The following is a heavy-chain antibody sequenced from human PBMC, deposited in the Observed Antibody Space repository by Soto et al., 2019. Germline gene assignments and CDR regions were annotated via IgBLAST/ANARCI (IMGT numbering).Heavy chain of an antibody. CDR2: IYYSGST. CDR3: ARVDILTVYGYMDV. Sequence: ASETLSLTCTVSGDSIRSGNHYWSWIRQPPGKGLEWIGYIYYSGSTYYSPSLKSRVTISVDTSKNQFSLKLNSVTAADTAVYYCARVDILTVYGYMDVWGQGTTVTVSS. J-gene: IGHJ6*02. V-gene: IGHV4-30-4*01. D-gene: IGHD3-9*01. CDR1: GDSIRSGNHY.